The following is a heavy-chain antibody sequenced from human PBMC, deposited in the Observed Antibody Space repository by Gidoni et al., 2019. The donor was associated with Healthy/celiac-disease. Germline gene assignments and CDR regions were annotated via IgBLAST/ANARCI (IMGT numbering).Heavy chain of an antibody. D-gene: IGHD3-3*01. J-gene: IGHJ4*02. V-gene: IGHV3-7*03. CDR1: GFTFSSYW. CDR3: ARGSPDFWSAFYYFDY. Sequence: EVQLVESGGGLVQPGGALRLSCAASGFTFSSYWMSWVRQAPGKGLGWVANIKQDGSEKYYVDSVKGRFTISRDNAKNSLYLQMNSLRAEDTAVYYCARGSPDFWSAFYYFDYWGQGTLVTVSS. CDR2: IKQDGSEK.